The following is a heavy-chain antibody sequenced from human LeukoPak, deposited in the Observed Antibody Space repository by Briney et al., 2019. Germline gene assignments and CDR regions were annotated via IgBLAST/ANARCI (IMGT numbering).Heavy chain of an antibody. Sequence: KPSETLSLTCTVSGGSISSYYWSWIRQPPGRGLEWIGYIYYSGSTNYNPSLKSRVTISVDTSKNQFSLKLSSVTAADTAVYYCARYYDNSGPLDYWGQGTLVTVSS. CDR1: GGSISSYY. CDR3: ARYYDNSGPLDY. CDR2: IYYSGST. J-gene: IGHJ4*02. D-gene: IGHD3-22*01. V-gene: IGHV4-59*08.